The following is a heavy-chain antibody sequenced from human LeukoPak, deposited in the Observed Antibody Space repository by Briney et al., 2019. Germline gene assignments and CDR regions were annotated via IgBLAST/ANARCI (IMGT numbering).Heavy chain of an antibody. CDR2: ISYDGSNK. CDR3: AREVATSYYFVY. D-gene: IGHD5-12*01. Sequence: GGSLRLSCAASGFTFSSYAMHWVRQAPGKGLEWVAVISYDGSNKYYADSVRGRFTISRDNSKNTLYLQMNSLRAEDTAVYYCAREVATSYYFVYWGQGTLVTASS. J-gene: IGHJ4*02. CDR1: GFTFSSYA. V-gene: IGHV3-30*04.